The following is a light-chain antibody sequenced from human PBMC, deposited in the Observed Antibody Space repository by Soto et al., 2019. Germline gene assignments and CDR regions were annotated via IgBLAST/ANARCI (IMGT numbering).Light chain of an antibody. J-gene: IGKJ1*01. CDR1: QSVSIH. CDR2: GAF. V-gene: IGKV3-15*01. CDR3: QQYHNWPPWT. Sequence: IVMTQSPATLSVSPGDRATLSCRASQSVSIHLAWYQQKPGQAPRLLIFGAFTRPTGVPERFSGSGAETEFTLTISSLQSEDFAVYYCQQYHNWPPWTFGQGTKVEIK.